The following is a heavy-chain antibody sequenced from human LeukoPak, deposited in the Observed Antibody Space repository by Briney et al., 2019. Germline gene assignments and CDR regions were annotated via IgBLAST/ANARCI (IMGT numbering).Heavy chain of an antibody. J-gene: IGHJ4*02. CDR2: IYSSGST. Sequence: SETLSLTCTVSGGSISSGDYYWSWIRQPPGKGLEWIGYIYSSGSTNYNPSLKSRVTIAVDTSKNQFSLKLSSVTAADTAVYYCARGTVTIDYFDYWGQGTLVTVSS. CDR3: ARGTVTIDYFDY. D-gene: IGHD4-17*01. CDR1: GGSISSGDYY. V-gene: IGHV4-61*08.